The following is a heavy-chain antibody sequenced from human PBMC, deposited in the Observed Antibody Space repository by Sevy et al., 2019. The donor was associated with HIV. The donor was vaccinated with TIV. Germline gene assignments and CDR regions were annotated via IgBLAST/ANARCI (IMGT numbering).Heavy chain of an antibody. CDR2: ISYDGSNK. Sequence: GGSLRLSCAASGFTFSSYAMHWVRQAPGKGLEWVAVISYDGSNKYYADSVKGRFTISRDNSKNTLYLQMNSLRAEDTAVYYCARDRRCSGGSCYQNGAFDFWGQGTMVTVSS. J-gene: IGHJ3*01. CDR1: GFTFSSYA. V-gene: IGHV3-30-3*01. D-gene: IGHD2-15*01. CDR3: ARDRRCSGGSCYQNGAFDF.